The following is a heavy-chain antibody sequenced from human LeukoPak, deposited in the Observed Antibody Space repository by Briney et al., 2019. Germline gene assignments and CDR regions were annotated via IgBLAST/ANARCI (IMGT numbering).Heavy chain of an antibody. CDR1: GYSFASYW. CDR2: VYPGDSDT. J-gene: IGHJ4*02. CDR3: ARGHLYDYSSTSYYFDY. D-gene: IGHD6-13*01. Sequence: GESLKISCKGSGYSFASYWIGWVRQMPGKGLEWMGVVYPGDSDTRYSPSFQGQVTISADKSISTAYLQWSSLKASDTAMYYCARGHLYDYSSTSYYFDYWGQGTLVTVSS. V-gene: IGHV5-51*01.